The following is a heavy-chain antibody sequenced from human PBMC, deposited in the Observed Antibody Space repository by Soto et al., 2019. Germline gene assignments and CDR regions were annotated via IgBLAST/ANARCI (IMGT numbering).Heavy chain of an antibody. CDR3: VKDRFVNY. J-gene: IGHJ4*02. D-gene: IGHD3-3*01. Sequence: GGSMGISCSASGLNFNDYVMHWVRQAAGKGLKYVSSISSNGVSTYYADSVKGRFTISRDNSKNTLYLQMNSLRVEDTAVYYCVKDRFVNYWGQGALVTVSS. CDR1: GLNFNDYV. V-gene: IGHV3-64D*06. CDR2: ISSNGVST.